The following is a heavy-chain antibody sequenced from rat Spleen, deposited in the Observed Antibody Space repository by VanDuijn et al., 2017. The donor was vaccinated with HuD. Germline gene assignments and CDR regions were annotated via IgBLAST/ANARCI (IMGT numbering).Heavy chain of an antibody. CDR2: ISFDGSST. J-gene: IGHJ2*01. CDR3: ARHSNWGFDY. CDR1: GFTFSNYD. Sequence: EVQLVESGGGLVQPGRSMKLSCAASGFTFSNYDMAWVRQAPTKGLEWVASISFDGSSTYYRDSVKGRFPISRDNAKSTLYLQMDSLRSEDTATYYCARHSNWGFDYWGQGVMVTVSS. V-gene: IGHV5-25*01. D-gene: IGHD5-1*01.